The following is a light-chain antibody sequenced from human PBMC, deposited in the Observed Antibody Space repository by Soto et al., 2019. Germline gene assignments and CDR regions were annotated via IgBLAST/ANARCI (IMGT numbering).Light chain of an antibody. J-gene: IGLJ2*01. CDR2: RNN. V-gene: IGLV1-47*01. CDR3: AAWDDSLSAVV. CDR1: SSNIGMNY. Sequence: QAVVTQPPSASGTPGQTVTISCSGSSSNIGMNYVYWYQQLPGTAPKLLIYRNNQRPSGVPDRFSGSNSGTSASLAISGLRSEDEADYYCAAWDDSLSAVVFGGGTKLTVL.